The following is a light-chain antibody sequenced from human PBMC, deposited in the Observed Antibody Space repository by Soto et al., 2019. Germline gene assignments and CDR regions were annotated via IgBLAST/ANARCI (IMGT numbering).Light chain of an antibody. Sequence: EIVLTQSPGTLSLSPGERATLSCRASQSGRSNFLAWYQQKPGQAPRLLIYGASSRATGIPDRFSGSGSGTDFTLTITRLEPEDFAVYFCQQYGTSPLTFGGGTKVEIK. J-gene: IGKJ4*01. V-gene: IGKV3-20*01. CDR1: QSGRSNF. CDR3: QQYGTSPLT. CDR2: GAS.